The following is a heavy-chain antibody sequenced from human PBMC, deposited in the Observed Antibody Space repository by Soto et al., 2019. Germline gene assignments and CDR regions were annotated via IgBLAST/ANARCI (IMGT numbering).Heavy chain of an antibody. V-gene: IGHV3-66*01. CDR1: GFTVSSNY. CDR2: IYSGGST. CDR3: AVIAAAGGGAFDI. Sequence: GGSLRLSCAASGFTVSSNYMSWVRQAPGKGLEWVSVIYSGGSTYYADSVKGRFTISRDNSKNTLYLQMNSLRAEDTAVYYCAVIAAAGGGAFDIWGQGTMVTVSS. J-gene: IGHJ3*02. D-gene: IGHD6-13*01.